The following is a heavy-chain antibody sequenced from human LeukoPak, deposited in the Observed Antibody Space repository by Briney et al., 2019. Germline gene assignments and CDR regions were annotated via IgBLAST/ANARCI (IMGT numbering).Heavy chain of an antibody. Sequence: PSETLSLTCTVSGGSISSYYWSWIRQPPGKGLEWIGYIYYSGSTNYNPSLKSRVTISVDTSKNQFSLKLSSVTAADTAVYYCAREECSGGSCYSSYFDYWGQGTLVTVSS. J-gene: IGHJ4*02. CDR1: GGSISSYY. CDR2: IYYSGST. D-gene: IGHD2-15*01. V-gene: IGHV4-59*01. CDR3: AREECSGGSCYSSYFDY.